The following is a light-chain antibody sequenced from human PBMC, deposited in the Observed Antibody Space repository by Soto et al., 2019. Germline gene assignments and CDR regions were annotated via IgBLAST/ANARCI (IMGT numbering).Light chain of an antibody. CDR1: QSISSW. V-gene: IGKV1-27*01. CDR2: DAS. Sequence: DIQMTQSPSALSASVGDRVTITCRASQSISSWLAWYQQKPGKAPKLLIYDASNLQSGVPSRFSGSGSGTDITLTISSLQPEDVATYYCQKYNNASWTFGQGTKVDIK. CDR3: QKYNNASWT. J-gene: IGKJ1*01.